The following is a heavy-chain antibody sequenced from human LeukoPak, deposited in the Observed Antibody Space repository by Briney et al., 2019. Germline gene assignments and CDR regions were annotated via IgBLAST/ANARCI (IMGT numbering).Heavy chain of an antibody. CDR3: AKSPTNEGSGYYLTNYRIEY. Sequence: PGGSLRLSCAASGFTFSTYAVSWVRQAPGKGLEWVSGISYTGSSTYYADSVKGRFTISRDNSKNTLYLQMNSLRAEDTAVYYYAKSPTNEGSGYYLTNYRIEYWGQGTLVTVPS. J-gene: IGHJ4*02. CDR1: GFTFSTYA. CDR2: ISYTGSST. D-gene: IGHD3-22*01. V-gene: IGHV3-23*01.